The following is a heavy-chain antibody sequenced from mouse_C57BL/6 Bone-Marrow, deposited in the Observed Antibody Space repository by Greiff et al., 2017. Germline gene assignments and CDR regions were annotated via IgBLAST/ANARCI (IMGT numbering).Heavy chain of an antibody. CDR3: ARGGFSTTVVPFAY. J-gene: IGHJ3*01. Sequence: QVQLQQSDAELVKPGASVKISCKVSGYTFTDHTIHWMKQRPEQGLEWIGDIYPGDGSTNYNEKFKGKATLTADKSSSTAYMQLNSLTSEDSAVYFCARGGFSTTVVPFAYWGQGTLVTVSA. D-gene: IGHD1-1*01. CDR1: GYTFTDHT. V-gene: IGHV1-78*01. CDR2: IYPGDGST.